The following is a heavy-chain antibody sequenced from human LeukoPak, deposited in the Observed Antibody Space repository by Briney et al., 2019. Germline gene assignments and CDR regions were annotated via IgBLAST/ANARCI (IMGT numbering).Heavy chain of an antibody. CDR2: IYYSGST. Sequence: PSETLSLTCTVSGGSINSYYWSWIRQPPGKGLEWIGYIYYSGSTNYNPSLKSRVTISVDTSKKQFSLKLSSVTAADTAVCYCARSSYYYAADAFDIWGQGTMVTVSS. D-gene: IGHD3-10*01. CDR3: ARSSYYYAADAFDI. CDR1: GGSINSYY. V-gene: IGHV4-59*01. J-gene: IGHJ3*02.